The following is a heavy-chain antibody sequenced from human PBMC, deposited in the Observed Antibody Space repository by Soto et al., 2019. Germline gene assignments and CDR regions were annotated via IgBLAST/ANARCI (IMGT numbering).Heavy chain of an antibody. J-gene: IGHJ3*02. Sequence: GGSLRLSCAASGFTFSSYGMHWVRQAPGKGLEWVAVISYDGSNKYYADSVKGRFTISRDNSKNTLYLQMNSLRAEDTAVYYCAKEQNTVTRANDAFDIWGQGTMVTVSS. CDR1: GFTFSSYG. V-gene: IGHV3-30*18. CDR3: AKEQNTVTRANDAFDI. CDR2: ISYDGSNK. D-gene: IGHD4-17*01.